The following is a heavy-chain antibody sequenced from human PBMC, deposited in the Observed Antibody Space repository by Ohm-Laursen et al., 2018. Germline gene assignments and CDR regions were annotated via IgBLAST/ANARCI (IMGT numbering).Heavy chain of an antibody. Sequence: RSLRLSCAASGFTFSSYGMHWVRQAPGKGLEWVAVIWYDGSNKYYADSVKGRFTISRDNSKNTLYLQMNSLRAEDTAVYYCAKDLGESHAFDIWGQGTMVTVSS. CDR3: AKDLGESHAFDI. J-gene: IGHJ3*02. CDR1: GFTFSSYG. CDR2: IWYDGSNK. D-gene: IGHD3-10*01. V-gene: IGHV3-33*06.